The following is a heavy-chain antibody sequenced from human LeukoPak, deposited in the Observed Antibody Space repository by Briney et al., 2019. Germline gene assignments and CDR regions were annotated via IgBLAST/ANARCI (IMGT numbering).Heavy chain of an antibody. CDR3: ARVSARIAEDYFDY. CDR2: IYSGGST. V-gene: IGHV3-53*01. J-gene: IGHJ4*02. CDR1: GFTVSSNY. Sequence: PGGSLRLSCAASGFTVSSNYMSWVRQAPGKGLEWVSVIYSGGSTYYADSVKGRFTISRDNSKNTLYLQMNSLRAEDTAVYYCARVSARIAEDYFDYWGQGNLVTVSS. D-gene: IGHD6-13*01.